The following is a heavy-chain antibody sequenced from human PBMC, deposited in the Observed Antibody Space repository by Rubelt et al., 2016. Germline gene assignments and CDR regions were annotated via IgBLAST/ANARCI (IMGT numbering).Heavy chain of an antibody. V-gene: IGHV4-31*03. CDR2: INHSGST. Sequence: QVQLQESGPGLVKPSQTLSLTCTVSGGSISSGGYYWSWIRQPPGKGLEWIGEINHSGSTNYNPSLKGRVTISVDTSKNQFSLKLSSVTAADTAVYYCARGRYVAATLIDYWGQGTLVTVSS. CDR1: GGSISSGGYY. D-gene: IGHD6-13*01. J-gene: IGHJ4*02. CDR3: ARGRYVAATLIDY.